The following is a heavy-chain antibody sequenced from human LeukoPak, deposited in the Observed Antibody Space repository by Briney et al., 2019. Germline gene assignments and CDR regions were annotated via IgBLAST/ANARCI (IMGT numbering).Heavy chain of an antibody. V-gene: IGHV7-4-1*02. CDR1: GYTFTSYA. CDR3: ARSPGVAEPYFDY. J-gene: IGHJ4*02. Sequence: ASVKVACKDSGYTFTSYARNWVRQAPGQGLEWMGWINTNTGNRTYVQGFTGRIIFSLDSSVSTSDLQISSLKAEDTAVYYCARSPGVAEPYFDYWGQGTLVTVSS. D-gene: IGHD6-13*01. CDR2: INTNTGNR.